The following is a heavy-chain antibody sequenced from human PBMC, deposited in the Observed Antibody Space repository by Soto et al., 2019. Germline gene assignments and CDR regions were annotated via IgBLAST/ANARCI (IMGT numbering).Heavy chain of an antibody. V-gene: IGHV3-53*01. D-gene: IGHD1-7*01. CDR1: GFTVSSNY. J-gene: IGHJ3*02. Sequence: PGGSLRLSCAASGFTVSSNYMSWVRQAPGKGLEWVSVIYSGGSTYYADSVKGRFTISRDNSKNTLYLQMNSLRAEDTVVYYCARARYNWNYGGDAFDIWAQGTMVTVSS. CDR2: IYSGGST. CDR3: ARARYNWNYGGDAFDI.